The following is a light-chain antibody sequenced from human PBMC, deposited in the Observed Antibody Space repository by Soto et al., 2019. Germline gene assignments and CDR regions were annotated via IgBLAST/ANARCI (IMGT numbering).Light chain of an antibody. CDR3: QSYDTSLSLYV. Sequence: QAVVTQPPSVSGPPGQRVTISCSGSSSNIGAGYDVHWYQQLPGTAPKLLIYGNVNRPSGVSDRFSGSKSGTSGSLAITGLQAEDEADYYCQSYDTSLSLYVFGTGTKLTVL. CDR1: SSNIGAGYD. V-gene: IGLV1-40*01. J-gene: IGLJ1*01. CDR2: GNV.